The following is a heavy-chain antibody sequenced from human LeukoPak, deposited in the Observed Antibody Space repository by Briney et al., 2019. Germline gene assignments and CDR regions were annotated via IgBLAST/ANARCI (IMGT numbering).Heavy chain of an antibody. CDR2: IFWDSSTV. CDR1: GFSFDDYT. Sequence: SGGSLRLSCSASGFSFDDYTMHWVRQAPGKGLDWASSIFWDSSTVAYADSVKGRLTISRDNAKNSLYLQMNSLRDEDMALYYCARVQYSRLSKGAFDLWGQGTMVIVSS. CDR3: ARVQYSRLSKGAFDL. J-gene: IGHJ3*01. V-gene: IGHV3-9*03. D-gene: IGHD6-6*01.